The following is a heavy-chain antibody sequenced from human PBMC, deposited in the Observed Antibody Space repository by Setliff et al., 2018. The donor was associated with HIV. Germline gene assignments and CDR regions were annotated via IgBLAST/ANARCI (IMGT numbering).Heavy chain of an antibody. CDR3: ARGGDWDDSYYMDV. CDR1: GDSVSSKSAA. V-gene: IGHV6-1*01. CDR2: TYYRSKWNS. J-gene: IGHJ6*03. D-gene: IGHD1-1*01. Sequence: PSQTLSLTCAISGDSVSSKSAAWNWLRQPPSRGLEWLGRTYYRSKWNSDYAPSVKSRVTINPDTSKNKFSLQLNSVTPEDTAVYYCARGGDWDDSYYMDVWGKGTTVTVSS.